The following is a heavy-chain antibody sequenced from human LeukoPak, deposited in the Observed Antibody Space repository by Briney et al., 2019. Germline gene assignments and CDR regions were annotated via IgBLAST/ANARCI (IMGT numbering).Heavy chain of an antibody. CDR2: IYYSGST. CDR3: ARSLGYCSSTSCYTFDY. D-gene: IGHD2-2*01. Sequence: SETLSLTCTVSGGSISSYYWSWIRQPPGKGLEWIGSIYYSGSTYYNPSLKSRVTISVDTSKNQFSLKPSSVTAADTAVYYCARSLGYCSSTSCYTFDYWGQGTLVTVSS. CDR1: GGSISSYY. V-gene: IGHV4-59*12. J-gene: IGHJ4*02.